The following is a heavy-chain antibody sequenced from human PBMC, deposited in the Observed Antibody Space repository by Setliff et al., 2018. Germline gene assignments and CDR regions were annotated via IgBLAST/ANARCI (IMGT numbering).Heavy chain of an antibody. CDR1: GYTFSDFG. D-gene: IGHD2-2*01. CDR2: ISPYTGRT. J-gene: IGHJ4*02. CDR3: ERLVRYCTTTSCQRTSGDDF. Sequence: GASVKVSCKASGYTFSDFGISWVRLAPGQGLEWMGWISPYTGRTFYAPHFQGRVIMTTDTSTNTAYLDLRSLRSDDTAVYYCERLVRYCTTTSCQRTSGDDFWGQGTLVTVSS. V-gene: IGHV1-18*01.